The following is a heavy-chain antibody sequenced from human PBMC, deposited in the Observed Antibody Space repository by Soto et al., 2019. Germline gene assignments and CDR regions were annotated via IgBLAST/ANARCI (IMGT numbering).Heavy chain of an antibody. CDR1: GFTVSSNY. J-gene: IGHJ3*02. CDR2: IYSGGST. Sequence: PGGSLRLSCAASGFTVSSNYMSWVRQAPGKGLEWVSVIYSGGSTYYADSVKGRFTISRHNSKNTLYLQMNSLRAEDTAVYYCARKAVSNQDAFDIWGQGTMVTVSS. D-gene: IGHD4-17*01. CDR3: ARKAVSNQDAFDI. V-gene: IGHV3-53*04.